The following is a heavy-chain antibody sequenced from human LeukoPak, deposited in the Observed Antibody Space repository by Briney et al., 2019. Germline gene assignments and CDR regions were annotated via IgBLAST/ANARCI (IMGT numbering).Heavy chain of an antibody. D-gene: IGHD6-13*01. CDR1: GFTVSSNY. Sequence: GGSLRLSCAASGFTVSSNYMSWVRQAPGKGLEWGSVIYSGGSTYYADSVKGRFTISRDNSKNTLYLQMNSLRAEDTAVYYCAREKAGTFDYWGQGTLVTVSS. CDR2: IYSGGST. CDR3: AREKAGTFDY. V-gene: IGHV3-53*01. J-gene: IGHJ4*02.